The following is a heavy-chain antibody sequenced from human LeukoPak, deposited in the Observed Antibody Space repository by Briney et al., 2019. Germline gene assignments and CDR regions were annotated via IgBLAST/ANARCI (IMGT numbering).Heavy chain of an antibody. V-gene: IGHV1-18*01. CDR2: ISAYNGNT. CDR3: ARVPINCSSTSCYIYYFDY. CDR1: GYTFTSYG. D-gene: IGHD2-2*02. J-gene: IGHJ4*02. Sequence: GASVKVSCKASGYTFTSYGISWVRQAPGQGLEWMGWISAYNGNTNYAQKLQGRVTMTTDTSTSTAYMELRSLRSDDTAVYYCARVPINCSSTSCYIYYFDYWGQGTLVTVSS.